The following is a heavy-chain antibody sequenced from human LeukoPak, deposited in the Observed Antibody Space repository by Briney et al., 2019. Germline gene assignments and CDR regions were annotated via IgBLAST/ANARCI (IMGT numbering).Heavy chain of an antibody. CDR2: IGGSTGRT. V-gene: IGHV3-23*01. Sequence: PGGSLRLSCAASGFSFDNYAMSWVRQAPGKGLEWVSAIGGSTGRTYYADSVKGRFTISRDNSKNTLYLQMSSLRAEDTAVYYCAKEIVVLASYFDYWGQGTLVTVSS. J-gene: IGHJ4*02. CDR3: AKEIVVLASYFDY. D-gene: IGHD2-15*01. CDR1: GFSFDNYA.